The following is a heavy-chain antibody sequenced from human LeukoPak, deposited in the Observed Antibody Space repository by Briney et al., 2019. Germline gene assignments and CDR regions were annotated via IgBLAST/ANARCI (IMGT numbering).Heavy chain of an antibody. D-gene: IGHD3-22*01. V-gene: IGHV1-2*02. CDR3: ASPYDSSGYPYYYYYGMDV. Sequence: GASVKVSCKVSGYTLTYYYIHSVRQAPGQRLEWMGCINTNSGGTNYAQKFLGRVIMTRNTSIKTAYMELSSLRSEDTAVYYCASPYDSSGYPYYYYYGMDVWGQGTTVTVSS. CDR2: INTNSGGT. CDR1: GYTLTYYY. J-gene: IGHJ6*02.